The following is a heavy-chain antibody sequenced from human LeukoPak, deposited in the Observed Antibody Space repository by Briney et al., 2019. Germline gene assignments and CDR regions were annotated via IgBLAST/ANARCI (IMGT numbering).Heavy chain of an antibody. CDR2: IYSGGST. Sequence: PGGSLRLSCAASGFTVSSNYMSWVRQAPGKGLEWVSVIYSGGSTYYADCVKGRFTISRDNSKNTLYLQMNSLRAEDTAVYYCARGVVGTHYFDYWGQGTLVTVSS. CDR1: GFTVSSNY. CDR3: ARGVVGTHYFDY. J-gene: IGHJ4*02. D-gene: IGHD3-3*01. V-gene: IGHV3-66*02.